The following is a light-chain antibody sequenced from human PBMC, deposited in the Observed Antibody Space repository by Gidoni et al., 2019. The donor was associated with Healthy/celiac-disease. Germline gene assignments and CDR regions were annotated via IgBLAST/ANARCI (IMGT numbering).Light chain of an antibody. CDR2: DAS. J-gene: IGKJ4*01. Sequence: EIVFTQSPATLSLSPGERATLSCRASQSVSSYLAWYQQKPGQAPRLLIYDASNRATGIPARFSGSGSGTDFTLTISSLEPEDFAVYYCQQRSNWPPKCTFGGGTKVEIK. CDR3: QQRSNWPPKCT. V-gene: IGKV3-11*01. CDR1: QSVSSY.